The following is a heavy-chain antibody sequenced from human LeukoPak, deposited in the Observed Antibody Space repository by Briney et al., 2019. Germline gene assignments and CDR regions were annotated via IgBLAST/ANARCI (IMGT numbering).Heavy chain of an antibody. CDR3: AKPASGYCGGACYFFDY. D-gene: IGHD2-21*01. CDR1: GFTFSSYA. J-gene: IGHJ4*02. Sequence: GGSLRLSCAASGFTFSSYAMSWVRQAPRKGLEWVSAISGSGGSTYYADSVKGRFTISRDNSKNTLYLQMNSLRAEDTAVSYCAKPASGYCGGACYFFDYWGQGTLVTVSS. CDR2: ISGSGGST. V-gene: IGHV3-23*01.